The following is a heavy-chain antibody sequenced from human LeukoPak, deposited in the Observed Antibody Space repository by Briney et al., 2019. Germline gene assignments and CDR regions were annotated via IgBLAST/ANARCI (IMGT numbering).Heavy chain of an antibody. V-gene: IGHV1-3*01. CDR3: ARDRGSIAAALFDY. CDR2: INAGNGNT. J-gene: IGHJ4*02. D-gene: IGHD6-13*01. Sequence: ASVKVSCKASGYTFTSYAMHWVRQAPGQRLEWMGWINAGNGNTKYSQEFQGRVTITRDTSASTAYMELSSLRSEDTAVYYCARDRGSIAAALFDYWGQGTLVTVSS. CDR1: GYTFTSYA.